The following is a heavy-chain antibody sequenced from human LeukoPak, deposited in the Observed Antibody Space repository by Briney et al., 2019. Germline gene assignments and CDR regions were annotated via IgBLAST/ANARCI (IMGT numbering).Heavy chain of an antibody. CDR3: ARFLPFPYPLDS. CDR2: FFESETS. D-gene: IGHD2/OR15-2a*01. V-gene: IGHV4-38-2*01. J-gene: IGHJ4*02. CDR1: GHSTTRGNY. Sequence: PSEPLCLSCGISGHSTTRGNYWARFRPSPGKGRVWIANFFESETSFYNSSLESGVILSLDTAKTQFFLNRTSETAAAAADYYVARFLPFPYPLDSWGQGTHVTVSS.